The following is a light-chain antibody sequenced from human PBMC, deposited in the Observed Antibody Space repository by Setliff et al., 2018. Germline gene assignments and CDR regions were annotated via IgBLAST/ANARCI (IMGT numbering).Light chain of an antibody. CDR2: SNN. Sequence: VLTQPPSASGTPGQRVTISCSGSSSNIGSNTVNWYQQLPGTAPKLLIYSNNQRPSGVPDRFSGSKSGTSASLAISGLQSEDEADYYCAAWDDSLNGSYVFGTGTKVTVL. CDR1: SSNIGSNT. V-gene: IGLV1-44*01. J-gene: IGLJ1*01. CDR3: AAWDDSLNGSYV.